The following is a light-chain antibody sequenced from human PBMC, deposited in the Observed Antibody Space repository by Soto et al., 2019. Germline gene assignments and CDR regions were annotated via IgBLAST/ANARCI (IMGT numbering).Light chain of an antibody. CDR1: SSDVGSYDV. V-gene: IGLV2-23*02. CDR2: EVT. J-gene: IGLJ2*01. Sequence: QSALTQPASVSGSPGQSITISCTGTSSDVGSYDVVSWYQQHPGKAPQLIIYEVTQRPSGVSGRFSCSKSGNTASLTISGLQAEDEADYYFSSYGGSGTVLFGGGTKLTVL. CDR3: SSYGGSGTVL.